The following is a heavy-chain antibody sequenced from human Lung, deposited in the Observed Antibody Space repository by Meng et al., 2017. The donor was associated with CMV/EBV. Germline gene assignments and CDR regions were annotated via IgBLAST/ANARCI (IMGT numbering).Heavy chain of an antibody. J-gene: IGHJ4*02. CDR2: IGHDGNNE. CDR1: GFTFGNYA. CDR3: GRDYVNSIDH. Sequence: VALVGVGGGVVQPGGSLRLSCATSGFTFGNYAMHWVRQAPGKGLEWLAFIGHDGNNEQYADSMKGRFTISRDNFNTVYLQMRSLRDEDTALYYCGRDYVNSIDHWGQGTLVTVSS. V-gene: IGHV3-30*02. D-gene: IGHD2/OR15-2a*01.